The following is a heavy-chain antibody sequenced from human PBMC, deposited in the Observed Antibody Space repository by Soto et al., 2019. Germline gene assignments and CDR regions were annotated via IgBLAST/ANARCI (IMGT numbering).Heavy chain of an antibody. J-gene: IGHJ4*02. Sequence: QVQLQQWGAGLLKASETLSLTCVGSGGSFSGYFWTWIRQSPGRGLEWIGEISHSGSRNYNPAFQSRVIRSVDSSKNHVSLKLSSVTAADSATYFCARGLAYDRPITVAEPFDSWGQGTLVTVSS. CDR2: ISHSGSR. V-gene: IGHV4-34*02. CDR1: GGSFSGYF. CDR3: ARGLAYDRPITVAEPFDS. D-gene: IGHD6-19*01.